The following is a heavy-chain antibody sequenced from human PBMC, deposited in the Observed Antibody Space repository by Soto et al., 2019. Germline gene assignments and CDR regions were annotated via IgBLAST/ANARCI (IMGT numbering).Heavy chain of an antibody. V-gene: IGHV4-61*05. CDR2: IYYSGST. CDR3: AGGPGVARNY. Sequence: SETLSLTCTVSGDSITSNSYFWAWIRQPPGTGLEWIGYIYYSGSTYYNPSLKSRVTISVDTSKNQFSLKLSSVTAADTAVYYCAGGPGVARNYWGQGTLVTVSS. D-gene: IGHD5-12*01. J-gene: IGHJ4*02. CDR1: GDSITSNSYF.